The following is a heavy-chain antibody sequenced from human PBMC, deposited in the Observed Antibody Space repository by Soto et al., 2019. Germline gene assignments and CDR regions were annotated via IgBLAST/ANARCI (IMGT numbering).Heavy chain of an antibody. CDR3: ARAVLRYFDWLLSEYYFDY. CDR2: INHSGST. D-gene: IGHD3-9*01. Sequence: SETLSLTCAVYGGSFSGYYWSWIRQPPGKGLEWIGEINHSGSTNYNPSLKSRVTISVDTSKNQFSLKLSSVTAADTAVYYCARAVLRYFDWLLSEYYFDYWGQGTLVTVSS. J-gene: IGHJ4*02. V-gene: IGHV4-34*01. CDR1: GGSFSGYY.